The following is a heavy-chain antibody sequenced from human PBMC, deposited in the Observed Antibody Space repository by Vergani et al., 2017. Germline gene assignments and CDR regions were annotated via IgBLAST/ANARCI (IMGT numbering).Heavy chain of an antibody. V-gene: IGHV4-59*01. J-gene: IGHJ3*02. D-gene: IGHD3-22*01. CDR2: IYYSGST. CDR3: ATSKLSYYDSSAFDI. Sequence: QVQLQESGPGLVKPSETLSLTCTVSGGSISSYYWSWIRQPPGKGLEWIGYIYYSGSTNYNPSLKSRVTISVDTSKNQFSLKLSSVTAADTAVYYCATSKLSYYDSSAFDIWGQGTMVTVSS. CDR1: GGSISSYY.